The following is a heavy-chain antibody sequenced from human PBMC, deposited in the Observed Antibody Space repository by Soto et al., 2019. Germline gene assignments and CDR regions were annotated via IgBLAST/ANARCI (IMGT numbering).Heavy chain of an antibody. CDR1: GFTFSSND. Sequence: EVQLVESGGGLIQPGGSLRLSCAASGFTFSSNDMNWVRQAPGKGREWVSLIYSSGSTSYADSVTGRFTISRDNSKNTLYLQMSSLRAEDTAVYYCATRPLLPGAPWGQGTMVTVSS. J-gene: IGHJ3*01. D-gene: IGHD3-22*01. CDR3: ATRPLLPGAP. V-gene: IGHV3-53*01. CDR2: IYSSGST.